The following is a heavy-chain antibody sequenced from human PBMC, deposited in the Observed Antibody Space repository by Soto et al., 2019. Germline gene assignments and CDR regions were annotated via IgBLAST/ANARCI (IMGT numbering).Heavy chain of an antibody. CDR2: ISWEGGSI. CDR1: GFTFNNYA. D-gene: IGHD5-12*01. V-gene: IGHV3-9*01. J-gene: IGHJ4*02. Sequence: EVQLVESGGDLVQPGRSLRLSCSASGFTFNNYAMHWVRQAPGKGLEWVSGISWEGGSIGYADSVKGRFTISRDNAKNSLYLEMNSLRSEDTALYYCAKDHDEDFGYDLDYWGQGTLVTVSS. CDR3: AKDHDEDFGYDLDY.